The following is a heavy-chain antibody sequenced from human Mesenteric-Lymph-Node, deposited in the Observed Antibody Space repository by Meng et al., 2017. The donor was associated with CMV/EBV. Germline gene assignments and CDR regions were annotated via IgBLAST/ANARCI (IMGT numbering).Heavy chain of an antibody. D-gene: IGHD1-26*01. V-gene: IGHV3-30*02. CDR3: AKDRSPIVGASCSA. J-gene: IGHJ4*02. CDR1: GFTFSSYA. CDR2: IRFDATNK. Sequence: GGSLRLSCAASGFTFSSYAMHWVRQAPGKGLEWVAFIRFDATNKYYGDSVRGRFTISRDNSRNTLYLQMNSLRAEDTAVYYCAKDRSPIVGASCSAWGQGTLVTVSS.